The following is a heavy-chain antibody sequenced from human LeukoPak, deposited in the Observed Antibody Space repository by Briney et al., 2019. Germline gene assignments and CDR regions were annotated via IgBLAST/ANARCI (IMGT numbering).Heavy chain of an antibody. CDR2: IFNSGST. J-gene: IGHJ4*02. CDR3: AMSSGYDIDY. Sequence: SQTLSLTCTVSGGSISSGDYYWSWIRQPPGKGLEWIGDIFNSGSTYYNPSLKSRVTISVDTSKNQFSLKLSSVTAADTAVYYCAMSSGYDIDYWGQGTLVTVSS. D-gene: IGHD5-12*01. CDR1: GGSISSGDYY. V-gene: IGHV4-30-4*01.